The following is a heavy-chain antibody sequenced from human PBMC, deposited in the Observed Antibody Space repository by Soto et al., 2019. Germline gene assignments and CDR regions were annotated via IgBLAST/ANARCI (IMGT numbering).Heavy chain of an antibody. CDR3: VRQLYSDKWPNWFDP. CDR2: ISYSGDT. Sequence: TSETLSLTCTVSGDSISSSNSYWGWIRQSPGEGLEWIASISYSGDTYTNPSLKSRFTISVDTPKSQFTLKLTSVTAEDTAVYYCVRQLYSDKWPNWFDPWGPGTLVTVSS. D-gene: IGHD3-10*01. V-gene: IGHV4-39*01. J-gene: IGHJ5*02. CDR1: GDSISSSNSY.